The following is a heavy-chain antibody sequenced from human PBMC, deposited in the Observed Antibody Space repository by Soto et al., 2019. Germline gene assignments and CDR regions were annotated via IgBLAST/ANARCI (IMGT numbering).Heavy chain of an antibody. CDR1: GGTFSTHA. V-gene: IGHV1-69*01. J-gene: IGHJ6*02. Sequence: QVQLEQSGAEVKKPGSSVKVSCKASGGTFSTHAIIWMRQAPGQGLAWVGGIIPAFGTTYFAQEFQGRVTLSADDLATTAYMEVSSLSSEDTAVYYCARGYCSGGNCYSGMDVWGQGTTVTVSS. CDR2: IIPAFGTT. D-gene: IGHD2-15*01. CDR3: ARGYCSGGNCYSGMDV.